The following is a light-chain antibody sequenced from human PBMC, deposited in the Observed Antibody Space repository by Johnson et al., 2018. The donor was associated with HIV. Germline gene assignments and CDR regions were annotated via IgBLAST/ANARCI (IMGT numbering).Light chain of an antibody. V-gene: IGLV1-51*02. J-gene: IGLJ1*01. CDR3: GTWDSGLGALYV. CDR1: SSNIGNNF. Sequence: HSVLTQPPSVSAAPGQKVTISCFGSSSNIGNNFVSWYQQLPGTAPKLLIYENNKRPSGIPARFSGSKSGTSATLGITGLQTGDEADYYCGTWDSGLGALYVFGTGPKVTVL. CDR2: ENN.